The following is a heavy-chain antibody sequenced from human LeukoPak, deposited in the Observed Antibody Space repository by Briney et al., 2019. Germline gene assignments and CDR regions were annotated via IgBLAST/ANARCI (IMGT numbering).Heavy chain of an antibody. J-gene: IGHJ4*02. CDR3: ARSDILTGYYTRRGRREYYFDY. Sequence: SETLSLTCAVYGGSFSGYYWSWIRQPPGKGLEWIGEINHSGSTNYNPSLKSRVTISVDTSKNQFSLKLSSVTAADTAVYYCARSDILTGYYTRRGRREYYFDYWGQGTLVTVSS. CDR1: GGSFSGYY. CDR2: INHSGST. D-gene: IGHD3-9*01. V-gene: IGHV4-34*01.